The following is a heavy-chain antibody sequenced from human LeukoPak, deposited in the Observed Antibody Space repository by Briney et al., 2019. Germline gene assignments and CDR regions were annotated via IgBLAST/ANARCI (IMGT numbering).Heavy chain of an antibody. CDR1: GGTFSSYA. CDR3: ARIAVAGPHAGAYGMDV. Sequence: GASVKVSCKASGGTFSSYAISWVRQAPGQGLEWMGGIIPIFGTANYAQKFQGRVTITADKSTSTAYMELSSLRSEDTALYYCARIAVAGPHAGAYGMDVWGQGTTVTVSS. CDR2: IIPIFGTA. J-gene: IGHJ6*02. V-gene: IGHV1-69*06. D-gene: IGHD6-19*01.